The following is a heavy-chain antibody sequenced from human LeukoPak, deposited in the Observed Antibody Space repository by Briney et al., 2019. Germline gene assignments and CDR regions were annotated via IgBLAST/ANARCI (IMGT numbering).Heavy chain of an antibody. V-gene: IGHV3-74*01. Sequence: GGSLRLSCAASGFTFSSYDMHWVRQAPGKGPMWVSRICPDGTVTNYADSVKARFIISRDNARNTVYLQMNSLRVEDTAVYYCVRDFRSADYWGQGTLVTVSS. J-gene: IGHJ4*02. CDR2: ICPDGTVT. CDR3: VRDFRSADY. CDR1: GFTFSSYD.